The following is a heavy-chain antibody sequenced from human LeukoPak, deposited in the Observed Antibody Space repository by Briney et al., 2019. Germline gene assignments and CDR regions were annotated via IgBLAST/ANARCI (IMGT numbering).Heavy chain of an antibody. D-gene: IGHD1-26*01. CDR3: ARRRANSGSRGAFDI. Sequence: GGSLRLSCAASGFTFSSYSMNCVRQAPGKGLEWVSYISSSSSTIYYADSVKGRFTISRDNAKNSLYLQMNSLRAEDTAVYYCARRRANSGSRGAFDIWGQGTMVTVSS. J-gene: IGHJ3*02. CDR2: ISSSSSTI. V-gene: IGHV3-48*01. CDR1: GFTFSSYS.